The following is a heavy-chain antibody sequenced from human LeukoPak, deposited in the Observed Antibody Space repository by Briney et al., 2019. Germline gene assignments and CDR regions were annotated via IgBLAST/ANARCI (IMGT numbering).Heavy chain of an antibody. J-gene: IGHJ4*02. CDR2: IHYSEST. Sequence: SETLSLTCTVSGGSIGSHSWSWIRQPPGKGLEWIGYIHYSESTNYNPSLESQVTISVDTSKNQLSLKLSSVIAAATAVYNWASHAYWSQGTLVTVSS. CDR3: ASHAY. V-gene: IGHV4-59*11. CDR1: GGSIGSHS.